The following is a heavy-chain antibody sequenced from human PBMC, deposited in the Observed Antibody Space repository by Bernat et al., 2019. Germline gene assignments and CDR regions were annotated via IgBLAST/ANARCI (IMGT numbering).Heavy chain of an antibody. CDR1: GGSISGYY. CDR3: ARLGTGTNPPYDH. J-gene: IGHJ4*02. Sequence: QVQLQESGPGLVRPSETLSLTCTVSGGSISGYYWSWVRQPPGKGLEQIGYIYYTGSTTYNPSLKSRVTISVDTSTNQFSLRLNSVTAADTAVYYCARLGTGTNPPYDHWGQGTLVTVS. CDR2: IYYTGST. D-gene: IGHD1/OR15-1a*01. V-gene: IGHV4-59*08.